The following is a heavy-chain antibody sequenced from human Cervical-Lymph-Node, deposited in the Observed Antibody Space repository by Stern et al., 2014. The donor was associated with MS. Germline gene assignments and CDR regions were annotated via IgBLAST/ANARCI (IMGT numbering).Heavy chain of an antibody. CDR2: VYYTGST. CDR1: GDSISNYY. D-gene: IGHD6-19*01. CDR3: ARGGIALAINWFDL. J-gene: IGHJ5*02. Sequence: QVQLQESGPGLVKPSETLSLMCTVSGDSISNYYWNWIRQTPGRGLEWIGYVYYTGSTSYNPSLKSRVTISLGTSKTQFTLKLNSVTAADTAVYYCARGGIALAINWFDLWGQGTPVTVSS. V-gene: IGHV4-59*01.